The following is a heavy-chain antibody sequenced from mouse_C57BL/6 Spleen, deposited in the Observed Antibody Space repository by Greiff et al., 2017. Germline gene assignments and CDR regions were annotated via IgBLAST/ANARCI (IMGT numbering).Heavy chain of an antibody. Sequence: QVQLQQPGAELVRPGSSVKLSCKASGYTFTSYWMDWVQQRPGQGLEWIGNIYPSDSETHYNQKFKDKATLTVDKSTNTAYMQLSSLTSEDSAVYYCARGGLSNYGFAYWGQGTLVTVSA. D-gene: IGHD2-5*01. V-gene: IGHV1-61*01. CDR1: GYTFTSYW. CDR3: ARGGLSNYGFAY. CDR2: IYPSDSET. J-gene: IGHJ3*01.